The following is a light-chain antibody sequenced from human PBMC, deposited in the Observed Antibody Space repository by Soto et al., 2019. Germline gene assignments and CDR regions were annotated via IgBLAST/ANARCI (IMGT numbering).Light chain of an antibody. V-gene: IGKV3-20*01. J-gene: IGKJ2*01. Sequence: EIVLTQSPGTLSLSPGEGASLSCRASQSVTNNYLAWYQHKPGQSPRLLIYAASIRAAGSPERFSGSGSGTDFTLTIRRLEAEDFAVYYCQQYGSSLYTFGQGTKLEIK. CDR1: QSVTNNY. CDR3: QQYGSSLYT. CDR2: AAS.